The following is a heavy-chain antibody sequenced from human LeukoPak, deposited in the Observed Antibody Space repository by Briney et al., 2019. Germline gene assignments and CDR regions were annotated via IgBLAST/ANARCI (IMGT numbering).Heavy chain of an antibody. D-gene: IGHD6-13*01. V-gene: IGHV4-61*02. CDR3: ARDLPTLIAAASI. J-gene: IGHJ3*02. CDR1: GGSISSGSYY. Sequence: SETLSLTCTVSGGSISSGSYYWSWIRQPAGKGLEWIGRIDTSGSTKYNPSLKSRVTISVDTSKNQFSLKLSSVTAADTAVYYCARDLPTLIAAASIWGQGTMVTVSS. CDR2: IDTSGST.